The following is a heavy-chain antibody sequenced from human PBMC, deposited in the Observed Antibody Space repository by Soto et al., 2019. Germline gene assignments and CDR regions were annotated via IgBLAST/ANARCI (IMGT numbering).Heavy chain of an antibody. J-gene: IGHJ5*02. CDR3: ATVSGYSRSRDNGSDP. CDR1: GYTLTELS. Sequence: ASVNVSCKVSGYTLTELSMHCVRQAPGKGLEWMGGFDPEDGETIYAQKFQGRVTMTEDTSTDTAYMELSSLRSEDTAVYYCATVSGYSRSRDNGSDPWGQGTLVNVSS. CDR2: FDPEDGET. D-gene: IGHD6-13*01. V-gene: IGHV1-24*01.